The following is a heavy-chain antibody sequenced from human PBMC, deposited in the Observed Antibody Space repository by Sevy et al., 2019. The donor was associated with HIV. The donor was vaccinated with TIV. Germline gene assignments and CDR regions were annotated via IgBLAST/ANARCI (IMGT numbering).Heavy chain of an antibody. CDR2: VSTGRDL. CDR1: GFTFSTFA. CDR3: VREGSGHLDFDY. D-gene: IGHD2-15*01. Sequence: GGSLRLSCAASGFTFSTFAMDWVRQAPGKGLEWVSSVSTGRDLFYADSVKGRFTLSTDSAKNSMFLHMNSLRVDDTCIYYCVREGSGHLDFDYWGQGTLVTVSS. J-gene: IGHJ4*02. V-gene: IGHV3-21*04.